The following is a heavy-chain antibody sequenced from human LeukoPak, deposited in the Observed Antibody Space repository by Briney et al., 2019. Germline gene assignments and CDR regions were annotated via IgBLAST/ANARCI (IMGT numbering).Heavy chain of an antibody. CDR3: TRGSSGRRDN. V-gene: IGHV1-8*01. Sequence: ASVKVSCKASGYTFTSCDINWVRQATGQGLEGMGWMNPNSGNTAYGQSFQGRITMTREISIGTAYMELSNLTSEDTPIYYCTRGSSGRRDNWGQGTLVTVSA. CDR2: MNPNSGNT. CDR1: GYTFTSCD. D-gene: IGHD6-19*01. J-gene: IGHJ4*02.